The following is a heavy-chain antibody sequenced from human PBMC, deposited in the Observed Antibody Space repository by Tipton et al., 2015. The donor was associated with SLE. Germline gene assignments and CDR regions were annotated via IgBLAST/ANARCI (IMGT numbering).Heavy chain of an antibody. CDR2: ILPMSGKA. Sequence: QSGAEVKKPGASVKVSCKASGYTITSDGLSWVRQAPGQGLEWMGGILPMSGKADYAQKFQGRVMITTDESTSTVYMALSSLRPADTAVYYCARGDLYSGFEYYFDSWGHGTLVTVSS. V-gene: IGHV1-69*05. CDR3: ARGDLYSGFEYYFDS. J-gene: IGHJ4*01. D-gene: IGHD6-13*01. CDR1: GYTITSDG.